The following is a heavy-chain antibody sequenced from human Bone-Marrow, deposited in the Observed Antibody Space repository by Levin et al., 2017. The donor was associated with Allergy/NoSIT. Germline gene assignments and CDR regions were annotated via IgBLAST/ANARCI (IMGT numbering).Heavy chain of an antibody. CDR1: GFSLTTRRG. CDR3: VHTYCGGDCYAHNVASDVFDT. J-gene: IGHJ3*02. Sequence: ASGPTLVKPTQTLTLTCSFSGFSLTTRRGVGWIRQPPGKALEWLGIVYWDDDKRYSPSLRTRLIITKDTSKNQVVLTLTNMDPVDTGSYYCVHTYCGGDCYAHNVASDVFDTWGQGAMVTVSS. D-gene: IGHD2-21*02. V-gene: IGHV2-5*02. CDR2: VYWDDDK.